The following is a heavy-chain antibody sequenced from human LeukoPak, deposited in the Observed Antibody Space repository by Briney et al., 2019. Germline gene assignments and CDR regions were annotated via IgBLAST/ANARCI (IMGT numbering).Heavy chain of an antibody. D-gene: IGHD3-22*01. V-gene: IGHV3-20*01. Sequence: GGSLRLSCAAFGFTFDDYGMGWVRHVPGKGPEWVSGIQWDGASTGYADSVKGRFTISRDNGKNSLYLQMNNLRVDDTALYHCARHSSGYHFWGQGALVIVSS. J-gene: IGHJ4*02. CDR2: IQWDGAST. CDR1: GFTFDDYG. CDR3: ARHSSGYHF.